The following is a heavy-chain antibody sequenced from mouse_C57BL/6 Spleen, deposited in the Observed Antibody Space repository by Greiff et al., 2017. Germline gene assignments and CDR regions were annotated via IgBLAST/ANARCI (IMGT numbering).Heavy chain of an antibody. J-gene: IGHJ4*01. Sequence: VQLQESGAELVRPGTSVKVSCKASGYAFTNYLIEWVKQRPGQGLAWIGVINPGSGGTNYNEKFKGKATLTADKSSSTAYMQLSSLTSEDSAVYFCARRAVVEDYAMDYWGQGTSVTVSS. CDR3: ARRAVVEDYAMDY. CDR1: GYAFTNYL. D-gene: IGHD1-1*01. V-gene: IGHV1-54*01. CDR2: INPGSGGT.